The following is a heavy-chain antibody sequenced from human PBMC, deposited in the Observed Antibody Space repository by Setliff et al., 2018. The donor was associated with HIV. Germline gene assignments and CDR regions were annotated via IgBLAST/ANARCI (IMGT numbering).Heavy chain of an antibody. V-gene: IGHV4-61*02. CDR2: IYNSGST. CDR1: GGSISSGSYY. J-gene: IGHJ4*02. Sequence: SETLSLTCSVSGGSISSGSYYWSWIRQPAGKGLEWIGRIYNSGSTIYNPSLKSRVTLSLDTSKNQFSLKLTSLTAADTAVYYCASHSGGWNYYLDYWGQGTLVTVSS. D-gene: IGHD6-19*01. CDR3: ASHSGGWNYYLDY.